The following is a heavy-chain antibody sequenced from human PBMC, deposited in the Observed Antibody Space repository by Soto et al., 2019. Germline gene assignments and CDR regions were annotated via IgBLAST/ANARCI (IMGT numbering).Heavy chain of an antibody. CDR1: GGTFNSYT. CDR2: VIPILDIT. D-gene: IGHD6-19*01. CDR3: AREFPYSSGWITDYYYGMDV. V-gene: IGHV1-69*08. J-gene: IGHJ6*02. Sequence: QVQLVQSGAEVKKPGSSVKVSCKASGGTFNSYTISWVRQAPGQGLEWMGRVIPILDITNYAQKFQGRVTITADKSTSTAYMELRSLRSEDTAFYYCAREFPYSSGWITDYYYGMDVWGQGTTVTVSS.